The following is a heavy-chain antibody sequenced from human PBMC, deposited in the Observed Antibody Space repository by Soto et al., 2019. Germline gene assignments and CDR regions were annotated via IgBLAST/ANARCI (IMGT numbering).Heavy chain of an antibody. V-gene: IGHV1-3*01. D-gene: IGHD3-22*01. CDR1: GYTFTSYA. CDR3: ARTGHSGSYDY. J-gene: IGHJ4*02. CDR2: INAGNGNT. Sequence: ASVKVSCKASGYTFTSYAMNWVRQAPGQRLEWMGWINAGNGNTKYSQKFQGRVTITRDTSASTASLDLSSLSSEDTAFYYCARTGHSGSYDYWGQGTLVTVSS.